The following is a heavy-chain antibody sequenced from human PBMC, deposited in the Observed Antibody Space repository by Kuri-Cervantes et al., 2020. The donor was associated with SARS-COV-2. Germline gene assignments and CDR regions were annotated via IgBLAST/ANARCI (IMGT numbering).Heavy chain of an antibody. CDR1: GFTFSSYG. CDR3: AKDRIGVFGVEYYYGMDV. D-gene: IGHD3-3*01. Sequence: GESLKISCAASGFTFSSYGMHWVRQAPGKGLEWVAVISYDGSNKYYADSVKGRFTISRDNSKNTLYLQMNSLSAEDTAVYYCAKDRIGVFGVEYYYGMDVWGQGTTVTVSS. V-gene: IGHV3-30*18. CDR2: ISYDGSNK. J-gene: IGHJ6*02.